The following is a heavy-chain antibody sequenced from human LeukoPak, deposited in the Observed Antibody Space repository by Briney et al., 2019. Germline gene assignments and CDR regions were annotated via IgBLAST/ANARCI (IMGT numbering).Heavy chain of an antibody. CDR1: GYIFTGYY. D-gene: IGHD2-15*01. CDR2: INPNSGGT. Sequence: ASVKVSCKASGYIFTGYYMHWVRQAPGQGLEWMGWINPNSGGTNYAQKFQGRVTMTRDTSISTAYMELSRLRSDDTAVYYCARSSHENGGSWIFDYWGQGTLVTVSS. CDR3: ARSSHENGGSWIFDY. J-gene: IGHJ4*02. V-gene: IGHV1-2*02.